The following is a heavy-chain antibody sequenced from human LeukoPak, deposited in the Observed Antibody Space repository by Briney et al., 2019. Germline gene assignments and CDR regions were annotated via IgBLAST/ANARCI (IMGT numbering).Heavy chain of an antibody. CDR3: ARPKRGARTAFDI. Sequence: GESLKISCEGSGYSFTSYWIGWVRQMPGKGLEWMGIIYPGDSDTRYSPSFQGQVTISADKSISTAYLQWSSLKASDTAMYYCARPKRGARTAFDIWGQGTMVTVSS. V-gene: IGHV5-51*01. D-gene: IGHD1-26*01. CDR2: IYPGDSDT. CDR1: GYSFTSYW. J-gene: IGHJ3*02.